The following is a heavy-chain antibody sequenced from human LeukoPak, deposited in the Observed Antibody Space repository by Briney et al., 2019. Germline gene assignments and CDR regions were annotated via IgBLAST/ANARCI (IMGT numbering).Heavy chain of an antibody. D-gene: IGHD4-17*01. V-gene: IGHV3-23*01. J-gene: IGHJ4*02. CDR1: GFTFNNYA. CDR2: ISGGGDTT. Sequence: GGSLRLSCAASGFTFNNYAMNWVPQAPGEGLEGVSSISGGGDTTYSADSAKGRFTISRDNSQNTLYLQMNSLRAEDTAVYYCARDYADYVGYFFFDYWGQGTLVTVSS. CDR3: ARDYADYVGYFFFDY.